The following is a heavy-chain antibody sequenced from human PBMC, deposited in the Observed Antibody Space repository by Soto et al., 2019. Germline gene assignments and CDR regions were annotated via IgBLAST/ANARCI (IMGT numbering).Heavy chain of an antibody. D-gene: IGHD6-13*01. CDR3: ARDRFSSSWYNWFDP. J-gene: IGHJ5*02. CDR1: GFTFSSYS. Sequence: GGSLRLSCAASGFTFSSYSMNWVRQAPGKGLEWVSSISSSSYIYYADSVKGRFTISRDNAKNSLYLQMNSLRAEDTAVYYCARDRFSSSWYNWFDPWGQGTLVTVSS. CDR2: ISSSSYI. V-gene: IGHV3-21*01.